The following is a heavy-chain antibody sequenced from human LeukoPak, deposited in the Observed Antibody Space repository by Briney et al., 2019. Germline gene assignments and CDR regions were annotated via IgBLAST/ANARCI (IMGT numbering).Heavy chain of an antibody. CDR3: AKDKDWGYSTYGYYGMDV. J-gene: IGHJ6*02. Sequence: RGGSLRLSCAASGFTFSNYAMSWVRQAPGKGLEWVSGISGSGGSTYYADSVKGRFAISRDNSKNTLYLQMNSLRAEDTAVYYCAKDKDWGYSTYGYYGMDVWGQGTTVTVSS. CDR1: GFTFSNYA. V-gene: IGHV3-23*01. D-gene: IGHD1-26*01. CDR2: ISGSGGST.